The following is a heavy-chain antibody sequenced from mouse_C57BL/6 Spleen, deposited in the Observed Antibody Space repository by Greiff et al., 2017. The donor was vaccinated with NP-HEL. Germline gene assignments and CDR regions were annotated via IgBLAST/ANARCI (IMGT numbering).Heavy chain of an antibody. CDR1: GYTFTSYT. J-gene: IGHJ2*01. D-gene: IGHD2-4*01. V-gene: IGHV1-4*01. CDR2: INPSSGYT. CDR3: ARRGLRLYFDY. Sequence: VQLQESGAELARPGASVKMSCKASGYTFTSYTMHWVKQRPGQGLEWIGYINPSSGYTKYNQKFKDKATLTADKSSSTAYMQLSSLTSEDSAVYYCARRGLRLYFDYWGQGTTLTVSS.